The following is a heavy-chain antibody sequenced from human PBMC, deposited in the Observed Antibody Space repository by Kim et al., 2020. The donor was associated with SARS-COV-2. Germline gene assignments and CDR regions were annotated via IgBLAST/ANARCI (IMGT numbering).Heavy chain of an antibody. V-gene: IGHV3-7*03. CDR1: GFTFSSYW. D-gene: IGHD3-3*01. CDR3: AGAEWLLSYYYGMDV. Sequence: GGSLRLSCAASGFTFSSYWMSWVRQAPGKGLEWVANIKQDGSEKYYVDSVKGRFTISRDNAKNSLYLQMNSLRAEDTAVYYCAGAEWLLSYYYGMDVWGQGTTVTVSS. CDR2: IKQDGSEK. J-gene: IGHJ6*02.